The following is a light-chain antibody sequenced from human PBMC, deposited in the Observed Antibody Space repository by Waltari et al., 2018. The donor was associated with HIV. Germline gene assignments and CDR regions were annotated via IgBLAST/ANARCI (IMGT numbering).Light chain of an antibody. V-gene: IGLV2-14*01. CDR3: SSYISTTTL. J-gene: IGLJ1*01. CDR1: SSAIGTYKY. CDR2: EVS. Sequence: QSAPTQPASVSGSPVQSITISCTGTSSAIGTYKYVSWYQQSPGKAPKLMIYEVSNRPSGVSNRFSGSKSGNTASLTISGLQAEDEADYYCSSYISTTTLFGTGTKVTVL.